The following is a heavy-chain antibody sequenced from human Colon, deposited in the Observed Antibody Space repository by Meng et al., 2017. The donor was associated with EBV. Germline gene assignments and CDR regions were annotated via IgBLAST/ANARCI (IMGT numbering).Heavy chain of an antibody. D-gene: IGHD4-17*01. J-gene: IGHJ4*02. Sequence: QLQLQESGSGLVKPSQTLSLTCVVSGDSVTNGGYSWSWIRQPPGKGLEWIGYIYHSGSTKYNPSLKSRVTISVDTSKNQFSLKLSSVTAADTAVYYCARGPTTYFDYWGQGTLVTVSS. CDR3: ARGPTTYFDY. CDR1: GDSVTNGGYS. V-gene: IGHV4-30-2*05. CDR2: IYHSGST.